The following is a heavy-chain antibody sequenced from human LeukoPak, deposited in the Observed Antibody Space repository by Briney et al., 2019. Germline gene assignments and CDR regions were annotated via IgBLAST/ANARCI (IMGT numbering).Heavy chain of an antibody. Sequence: GGSLRLSCAASGFIFGGSAMHWVRQASGKGLEWVGRIRSKANSYATSYGASVKGRFTISRDDSKNTAYLQMNSLKTEDTAVYYCTRRYYFDSSGYYQGDYWGQGTLVTVSS. V-gene: IGHV3-73*01. CDR1: GFIFGGSA. D-gene: IGHD3-22*01. J-gene: IGHJ4*02. CDR3: TRRYYFDSSGYYQGDY. CDR2: IRSKANSYAT.